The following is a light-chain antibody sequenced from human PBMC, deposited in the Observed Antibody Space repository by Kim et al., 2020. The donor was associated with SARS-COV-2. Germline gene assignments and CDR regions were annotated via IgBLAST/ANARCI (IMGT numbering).Light chain of an antibody. CDR1: QSISSW. J-gene: IGKJ2*01. Sequence: DIQMTQSPSTLSASVGDRVTITCRASQSISSWLAWYQQKPGKAPKLLIYDASSLESGVPSRFSGSGSGTEFTLTISSLQPDDFATYYCHQYNSYFGQGTKLEI. CDR2: DAS. V-gene: IGKV1-5*01. CDR3: HQYNSY.